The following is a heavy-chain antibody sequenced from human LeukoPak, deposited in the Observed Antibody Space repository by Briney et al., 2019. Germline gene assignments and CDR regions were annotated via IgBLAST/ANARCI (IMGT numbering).Heavy chain of an antibody. V-gene: IGHV3-20*04. CDR3: ARGLHLYYYYMDV. Sequence: TGGSLRLSCAASGFTFDDYGMSWVRQAPGKGLEWVSGINWNGGSTVYADSVKGRFTISRDNAKNSLYLQMNSLRAEDTALYYFARGLHLYYYYMDVWGKGTAVTVSS. J-gene: IGHJ6*03. CDR1: GFTFDDYG. CDR2: INWNGGST.